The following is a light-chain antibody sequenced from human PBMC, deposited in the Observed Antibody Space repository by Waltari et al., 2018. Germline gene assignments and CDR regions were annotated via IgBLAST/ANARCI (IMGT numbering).Light chain of an antibody. J-gene: IGLJ3*02. CDR3: CSYAGRATWA. CDR1: SSDVGGYDY. Sequence: QSALTQPRSVSGSPGHSVTIPCPGTSSDVGGYDYVPCYQQYPGNAPKLVIYDVSKRPSGVPDRFSGSKSGNTASLTISGLQAEDEADYNCCSYAGRATWAFGGGTKLTVL. V-gene: IGLV2-11*01. CDR2: DVS.